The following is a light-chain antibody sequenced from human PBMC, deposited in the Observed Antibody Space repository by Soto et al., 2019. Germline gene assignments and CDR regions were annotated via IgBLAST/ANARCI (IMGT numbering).Light chain of an antibody. Sequence: QSVLTQPPSASGSPGQSVTISCTGTTSDYVSWYQQYPGKAPKLMIYDVTKRPSGVPDRFSGSKSGTTASLTVSGLQAEDEAEYFCSSHAGARHLLFGGGTQLTVL. CDR3: SSHAGARHLL. J-gene: IGLJ2*01. V-gene: IGLV2-8*01. CDR1: TSDY. CDR2: DVT.